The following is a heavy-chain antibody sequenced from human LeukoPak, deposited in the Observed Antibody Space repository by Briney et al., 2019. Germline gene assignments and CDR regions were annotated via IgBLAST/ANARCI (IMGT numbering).Heavy chain of an antibody. D-gene: IGHD1-14*01. Sequence: SETLSLTCAVYGGSFSGYYWSWIRQPPGKGLEWIGEINHSGSTNYNPSLKSRVTISVDTSKNQFSLKLSSVTAADTAMYYCARGGIRNRHYYYHMDVWGKGTTVTVSS. CDR1: GGSFSGYY. CDR2: INHSGST. V-gene: IGHV4-34*01. J-gene: IGHJ6*03. CDR3: ARGGIRNRHYYYHMDV.